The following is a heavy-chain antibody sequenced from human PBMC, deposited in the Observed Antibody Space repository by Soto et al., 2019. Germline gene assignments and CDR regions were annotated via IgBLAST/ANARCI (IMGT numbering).Heavy chain of an antibody. J-gene: IGHJ6*02. D-gene: IGHD2-2*01. V-gene: IGHV1-2*02. CDR1: GYTFTGYY. CDR2: INPNSGDT. Sequence: GASVKVSCKASGYTFTGYYMHWARQAPGQGLEWMGWINPNSGDTSYAQKFQGRVTMTRDTSITTAYMELSRLRSDDTAVYYCARGHCSSTSCYGSDYYYGLDVWGQGTTVTVSS. CDR3: ARGHCSSTSCYGSDYYYGLDV.